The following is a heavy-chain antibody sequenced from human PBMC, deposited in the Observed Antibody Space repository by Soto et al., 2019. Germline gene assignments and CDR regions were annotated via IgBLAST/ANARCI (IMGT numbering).Heavy chain of an antibody. CDR1: GFTFSSYA. Sequence: EVQLLESGGGLVQPGGSLRLSCAASGFTFSSYAMSWVRQAPGKGLEWVSAISGSGGSTYYADSVKGRFTISRDNSKNTLYLQMNSLRAEVTAVFYCAKEVTVTTLYYYYYMDVWGKGTTVTVSS. J-gene: IGHJ6*03. V-gene: IGHV3-23*01. D-gene: IGHD4-4*01. CDR3: AKEVTVTTLYYYYYMDV. CDR2: ISGSGGST.